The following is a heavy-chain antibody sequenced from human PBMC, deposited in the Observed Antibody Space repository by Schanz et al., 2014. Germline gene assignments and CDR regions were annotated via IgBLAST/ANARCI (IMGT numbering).Heavy chain of an antibody. J-gene: IGHJ4*02. CDR2: IYYSGST. D-gene: IGHD5-18*01. Sequence: QVQLQESGPGLVKPSETLSLTCSVSGRPISSYYWSWIRQPPGKGLEWIGHIYYSGSTNYNPSLKTRVTISADTSKNQLSLKLTSVTAADTAVYYCASKARYTYGDDYWGQGTLVTVSS. V-gene: IGHV4-59*01. CDR1: GRPISSYY. CDR3: ASKARYTYGDDY.